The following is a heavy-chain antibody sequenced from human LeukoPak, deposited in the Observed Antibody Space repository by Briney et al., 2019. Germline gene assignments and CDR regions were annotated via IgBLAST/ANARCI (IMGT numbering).Heavy chain of an antibody. D-gene: IGHD3-3*01. V-gene: IGHV4-34*01. CDR3: ARAMTGDFWSGYYWEYYFDY. Sequence: PSETLSLTCAVYGGSFSGYYWSWIRQPPGKGLEWIREINHSGSTNYNPSLKSRVTISVDTSKNQFSLKLSSVTAADTAVYYCARAMTGDFWSGYYWEYYFDYWGQGTLVTVSS. CDR1: GGSFSGYY. J-gene: IGHJ4*02. CDR2: INHSGST.